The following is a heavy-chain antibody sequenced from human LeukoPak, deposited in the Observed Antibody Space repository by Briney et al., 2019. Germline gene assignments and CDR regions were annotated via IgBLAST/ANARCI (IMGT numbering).Heavy chain of an antibody. J-gene: IGHJ4*02. D-gene: IGHD6-13*01. V-gene: IGHV4-39*07. CDR3: ARDIFRDSASLQQLVPTSSHFDY. CDR1: GGSISSSSYY. CDR2: IYYSGST. Sequence: KPSETLSLTCTVSGGSISSSSYYWGWIRQPPGKGLEWIGSIYYSGSTYYNPSLKSRVTISVDTSKNQFSLKLSSVTAADTAVYYCARDIFRDSASLQQLVPTSSHFDYWGQGTLVTVSS.